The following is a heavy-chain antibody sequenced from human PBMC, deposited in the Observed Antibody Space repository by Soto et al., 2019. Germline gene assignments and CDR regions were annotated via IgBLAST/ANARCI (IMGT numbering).Heavy chain of an antibody. CDR2: IYYSGST. Sequence: QVQLQESGPGLVKPSQTLSLTCTVSGGSISSGDYYWSWIRQPPGKGLEWIGYIYYSGSTYYNPSLKSRVTISVVTSKNLFYLKLRSVPAADTAVYYCRRDYGGTHPQGIDIWGQGTMVTVSP. J-gene: IGHJ3*02. D-gene: IGHD4-17*01. CDR1: GGSISSGDYY. V-gene: IGHV4-30-4*01. CDR3: RRDYGGTHPQGIDI.